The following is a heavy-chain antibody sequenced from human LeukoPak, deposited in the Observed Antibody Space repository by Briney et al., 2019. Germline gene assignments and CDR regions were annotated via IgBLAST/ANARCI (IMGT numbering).Heavy chain of an antibody. D-gene: IGHD5/OR15-5a*01. CDR2: IYYSGST. CDR3: ARVVGSGYGVPTFGIYYYYYGMDV. V-gene: IGHV4-59*01. J-gene: IGHJ6*02. CDR1: GGSISSYY. Sequence: SETLSLTCTVSGGSISSYYWSWIRQPPGKGLEWVGYIYYSGSTNYNPSLKSRVTISVDTSKNQFSLKLSSVTAADTAVYYCARVVGSGYGVPTFGIYYYYYGMDVWGQGTTVTVSS.